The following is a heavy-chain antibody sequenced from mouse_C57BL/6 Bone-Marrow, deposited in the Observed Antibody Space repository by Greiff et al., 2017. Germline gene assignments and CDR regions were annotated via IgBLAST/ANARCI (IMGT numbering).Heavy chain of an antibody. Sequence: QVQLQQPGAELVMPGASVKLSCKASGYTFTSYWMHWVKQRPGQGLEWIGEIDPSDSYTNYNQKFKGKSTLTVDKSSRTAYMQLSSLTSEDSAVYYCARPLTGDYFDYWGQGTTLTVSS. V-gene: IGHV1-69*01. CDR3: ARPLTGDYFDY. CDR1: GYTFTSYW. D-gene: IGHD4-1*01. J-gene: IGHJ2*01. CDR2: IDPSDSYT.